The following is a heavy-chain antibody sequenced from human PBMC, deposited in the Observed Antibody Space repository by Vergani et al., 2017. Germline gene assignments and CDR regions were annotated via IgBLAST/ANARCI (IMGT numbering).Heavy chain of an antibody. J-gene: IGHJ4*02. Sequence: QVQLQESGPGLVKPSQTLSLTCTVSGGSISSGSYYWSWIRQPAGKGLEWIGRIYYSGSTYYNPSLKSRVTISVYTSKNQFSLKLSSVTAADTAVYYCARTAIMYYYDSSGYPFDYWGQGTLVTVSS. CDR1: GGSISSGSYY. CDR2: IYYSGST. V-gene: IGHV4-61*02. CDR3: ARTAIMYYYDSSGYPFDY. D-gene: IGHD3-22*01.